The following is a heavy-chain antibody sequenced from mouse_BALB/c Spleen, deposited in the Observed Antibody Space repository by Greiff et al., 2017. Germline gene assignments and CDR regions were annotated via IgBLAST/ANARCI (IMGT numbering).Heavy chain of an antibody. CDR3: ARYYGSSYDYFDY. J-gene: IGHJ2*01. V-gene: IGHV3-8*02. CDR2: ISYSGST. CDR1: GDSITSGY. D-gene: IGHD1-1*01. Sequence: EVQRVESGPSLVKPSQTLSLTCSVTGDSITSGYWNWIRKFPGNKLEYMGYISYSGSTYYNPSLKSRISITRDTSKNQYYLQLNSVTTEDTATYYCARYYGSSYDYFDYWGQGTTLTVSS.